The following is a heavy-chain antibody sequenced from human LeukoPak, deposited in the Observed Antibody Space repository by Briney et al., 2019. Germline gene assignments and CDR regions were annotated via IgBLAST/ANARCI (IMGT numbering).Heavy chain of an antibody. CDR2: ISWNSGSI. J-gene: IGHJ3*02. CDR3: AKDMTALTANDAFDI. CDR1: GFTFDDYA. Sequence: PGGSLRLSCAASGFTFDDYAMHWVRQAPGKGLEWVSGISWNSGSIGYADSMKGRFTISRDNAKNSLYLQMNSLRAEDTALYYCAKDMTALTANDAFDIWGQGTMVTVSS. V-gene: IGHV3-9*01. D-gene: IGHD1-14*01.